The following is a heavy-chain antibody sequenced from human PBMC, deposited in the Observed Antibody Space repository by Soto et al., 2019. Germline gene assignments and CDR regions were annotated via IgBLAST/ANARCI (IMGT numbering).Heavy chain of an antibody. J-gene: IGHJ4*02. CDR3: ASSHAGAHITAAVH. CDR1: GGSISSGGYS. V-gene: IGHV4-30-2*01. CDR2: IYHSGST. Sequence: QLQLQESGSGLVKPSQTLSLTCAVSGGSISSGGYSWSWIRQPPGKGLEWIGYIYHSGSTYYNPCLKSRVTISVDRSKNQFSLKLSSVTDADTAVYYCASSHAGAHITAAVHWGQGTLVTVSS. D-gene: IGHD6-13*01.